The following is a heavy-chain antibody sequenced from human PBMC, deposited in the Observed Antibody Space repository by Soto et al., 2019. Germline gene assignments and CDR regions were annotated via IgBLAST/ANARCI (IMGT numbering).Heavy chain of an antibody. J-gene: IGHJ6*02. CDR2: ISYDENNK. D-gene: IGHD3-3*01. CDR1: GFTFRSYH. V-gene: IGHV3-30-3*01. Sequence: GGSLRLSCAASGFTFRSYHMHWVRQAPGKGLEWVASISYDENNKYYTDSVKGRFTISRDNSKNTLYLQMNSLRDEDTAVYYCTTGNYDFWSGPSLDVWGQGTTVTVSS. CDR3: TTGNYDFWSGPSLDV.